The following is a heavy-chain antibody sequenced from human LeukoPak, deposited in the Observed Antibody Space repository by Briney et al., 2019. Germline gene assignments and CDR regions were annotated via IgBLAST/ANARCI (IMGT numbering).Heavy chain of an antibody. V-gene: IGHV1-69*05. D-gene: IGHD6-19*01. CDR2: IIPIFGTA. Sequence: ASVKLSCKASGGTFSSYTISWVRQAPGQPLEWMGGIIPIFGTANYAQQFEGRVTITTDESTSTAYMELSSLISEDTAVYYCAFSSGWYFDYWGQGTLVTVSS. J-gene: IGHJ4*02. CDR1: GGTFSSYT. CDR3: AFSSGWYFDY.